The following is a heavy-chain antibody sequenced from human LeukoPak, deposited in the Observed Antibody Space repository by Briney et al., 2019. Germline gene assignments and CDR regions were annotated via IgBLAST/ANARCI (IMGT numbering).Heavy chain of an antibody. D-gene: IGHD3-9*01. CDR3: ARGSYDILTGYPYYFDY. CDR2: ISYDGSNK. J-gene: IGHJ4*02. V-gene: IGHV3-30*04. CDR1: GFTFSSYA. Sequence: PGGSLRLSCAASGFTFSSYATHWVRQAPGKGLEWVAVISYDGSNKYYADSVKGRFTISRDNSKNTLYLQMNSLRAEDTAVYYCARGSYDILTGYPYYFDYWGQGTLVTVSS.